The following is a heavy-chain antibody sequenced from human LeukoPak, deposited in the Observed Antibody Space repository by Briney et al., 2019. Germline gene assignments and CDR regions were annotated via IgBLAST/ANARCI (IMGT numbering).Heavy chain of an antibody. J-gene: IGHJ4*02. D-gene: IGHD3-22*01. CDR2: IIPIFGTA. CDR3: ADYYYDSSGYRD. Sequence: ASVKVSCKASGGTFSSYAISWVRQAPGQGLEWMGGIIPIFGTANYAQKFQGRVTITADESTSTAYMELSSLRSEDTAVYYCADYYYDSSGYRDWGQGTLVTVSS. CDR1: GGTFSSYA. V-gene: IGHV1-69*01.